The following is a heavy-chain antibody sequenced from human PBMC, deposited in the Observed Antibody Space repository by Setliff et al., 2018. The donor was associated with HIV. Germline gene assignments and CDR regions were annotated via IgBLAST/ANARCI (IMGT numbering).Heavy chain of an antibody. CDR3: ARGSLLGYFDWLFPD. J-gene: IGHJ4*02. CDR1: GYTFTGYY. Sequence: ASVKVSCKASGYTFTGYYMHWVRQAPGQGLEWMGWINPNSGGTNYAQKFQGRVTMTRDTSISAAYMELSRLRSDDTAVYYCARGSLLGYFDWLFPDWGQGTLVTVSS. V-gene: IGHV1-2*02. CDR2: INPNSGGT. D-gene: IGHD3-9*01.